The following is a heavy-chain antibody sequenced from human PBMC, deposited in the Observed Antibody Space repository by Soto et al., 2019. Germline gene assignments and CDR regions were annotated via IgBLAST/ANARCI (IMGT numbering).Heavy chain of an antibody. CDR3: ARAWPRIMITFGGVIVNPVSWFDP. V-gene: IGHV1-46*03. Sequence: ASVKVSCKASGYTFTSYDINWVRQAPGQGLEWMGIINPSGGSTSYAQKFQGRVTMTRDTSTSTVYMELSSLRSEDTAVYYCARAWPRIMITFGGVIVNPVSWFDPWGQGTLVTVSS. CDR2: INPSGGST. CDR1: GYTFTSYD. D-gene: IGHD3-16*02. J-gene: IGHJ5*02.